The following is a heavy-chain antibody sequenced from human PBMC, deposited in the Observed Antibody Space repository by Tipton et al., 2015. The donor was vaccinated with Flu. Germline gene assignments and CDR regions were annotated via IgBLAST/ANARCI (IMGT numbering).Heavy chain of an antibody. V-gene: IGHV4-39*01. D-gene: IGHD3-16*01. CDR1: GGSISSSSYY. CDR2: IYYSGST. Sequence: TLSLTCTVSGGSISSSSYYWGWIRQPPGKGLEWIGSIYYSGSTYYNPSLKSRVTISVDTSKNQFSLKLSSVTAADTAVYYCARGGRPPYYFDYWGQGTLVTVSS. CDR3: ARGGRPPYYFDY. J-gene: IGHJ4*02.